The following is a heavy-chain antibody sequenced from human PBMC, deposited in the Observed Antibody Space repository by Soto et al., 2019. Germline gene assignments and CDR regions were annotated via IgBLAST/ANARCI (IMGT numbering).Heavy chain of an antibody. CDR1: GYTFTSYG. CDR2: ISAYNGNT. CDR3: ARVRCLEWLLYGSYGLDV. D-gene: IGHD3-3*01. J-gene: IGHJ6*02. Sequence: ASVKVSCKASGYTFTSYGISWVRQAPGQGLEWMGWISAYNGNTNYAQKLQGRVTMTTDTSTSTAYMELRSLRSDDTAVYYCARVRCLEWLLYGSYGLDVRGQGTTVTVAS. V-gene: IGHV1-18*01.